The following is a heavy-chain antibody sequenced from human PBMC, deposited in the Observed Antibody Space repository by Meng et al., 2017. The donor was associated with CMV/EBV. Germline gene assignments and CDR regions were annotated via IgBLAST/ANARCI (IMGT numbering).Heavy chain of an antibody. CDR2: IIPILGIA. D-gene: IGHD1-26*01. J-gene: IGHJ4*02. CDR1: GGTFSSYT. V-gene: IGHV1-69*02. CDR3: ASSYSGGSRYYFDY. Sequence: SVKVSCKASGGTFSSYTISWVRQAPGQGLEWMGRIIPILGIANYAQKFQGRVTITADKSTSTAYMELSSLRSEDTAVYYCASSYSGGSRYYFDYWGQGTLVTVSS.